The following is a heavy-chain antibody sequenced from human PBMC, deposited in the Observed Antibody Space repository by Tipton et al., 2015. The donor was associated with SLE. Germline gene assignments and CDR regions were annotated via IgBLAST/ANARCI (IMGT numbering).Heavy chain of an antibody. CDR3: ARLHGYSYGLNWFDP. Sequence: WVRQAPGKGLEWVGSIYYTGTTTYYNSFLKSRVTMSVDTSKNQFSLRLTSVIAADTAVYYCARLHGYSYGLNWFDPWGQGTLISVSS. J-gene: IGHJ5*02. V-gene: IGHV4-39*07. D-gene: IGHD5-18*01. CDR2: IYYTGTTT.